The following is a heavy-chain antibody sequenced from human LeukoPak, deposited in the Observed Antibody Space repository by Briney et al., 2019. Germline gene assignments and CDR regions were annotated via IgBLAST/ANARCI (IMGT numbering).Heavy chain of an antibody. Sequence: GGPLRLSCAASGFNLSTYGMHWVRQAPGKGLEWVADIWYDGNNKFYADSVKGRFTISRDSSKNTVHLQMYSLRDEDTAVYYCAAAYGEGWFDPWGQGTQVTVSS. J-gene: IGHJ5*02. CDR2: IWYDGNNK. D-gene: IGHD4-17*01. CDR1: GFNLSTYG. V-gene: IGHV3-33*01. CDR3: AAAYGEGWFDP.